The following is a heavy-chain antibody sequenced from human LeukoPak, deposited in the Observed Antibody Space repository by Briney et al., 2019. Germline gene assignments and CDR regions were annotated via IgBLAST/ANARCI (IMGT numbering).Heavy chain of an antibody. CDR1: GYRFNAYW. V-gene: IGHV5-51*01. J-gene: IGHJ4*02. D-gene: IGHD5-24*01. CDR3: ARNGGEMATMVFDY. Sequence: GESLQTSCKGSGYRFNAYWIAWVRQMPGKGLEWMGIIYPDDSDTRYSPSFQGQVTISADKSVSTAYLQWSSLRASDTAMYYCARNGGEMATMVFDYWGQGTLVTVSS. CDR2: IYPDDSDT.